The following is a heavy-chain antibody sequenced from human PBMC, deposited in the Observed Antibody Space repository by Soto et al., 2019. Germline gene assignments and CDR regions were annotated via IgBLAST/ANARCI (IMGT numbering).Heavy chain of an antibody. CDR1: DGSVNSDSYY. Sequence: SQTMSLTCTVSDGSVNSDSYYRSWNRQPPGRGLEWIGYIYYTGSTNYNPSLKSRVTISVDTSRNQFSLKLSSVTAADTAVYYCAREFSNSAEAFGSRGQRSLVTV. CDR2: IYYTGST. J-gene: IGHJ4*02. D-gene: IGHD6-25*01. V-gene: IGHV4-61*01. CDR3: AREFSNSAEAFGS.